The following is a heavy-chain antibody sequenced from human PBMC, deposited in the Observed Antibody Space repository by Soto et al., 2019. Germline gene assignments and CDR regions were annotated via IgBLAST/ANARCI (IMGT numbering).Heavy chain of an antibody. Sequence: QVHLVQSGAEVRKPGASVKVSCKASGYTFTSYDINWVRQATGQGLEWMGWMNPHSGNTAYAQKFQGRVTMTRNTSISTAHMELSSLGSEDTAVYYCARERTRGFDPWGQGTLVTVSS. CDR1: GYTFTSYD. J-gene: IGHJ5*02. CDR3: ARERTRGFDP. CDR2: MNPHSGNT. V-gene: IGHV1-8*01.